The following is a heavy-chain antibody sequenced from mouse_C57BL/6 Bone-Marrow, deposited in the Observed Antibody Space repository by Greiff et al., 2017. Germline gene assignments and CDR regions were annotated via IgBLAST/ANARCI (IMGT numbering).Heavy chain of an antibody. CDR3: ASIGCYGSSHFDY. V-gene: IGHV1-42*01. J-gene: IGHJ2*01. D-gene: IGHD1-1*01. Sequence: VQLQQPGPELVKPGASVKISCKASGYSFTGYYMNWVKQSPEKSLEWIGEINPSTGGTTYNQKFKAKATLTVDKSSSTAYMQLKSLTSEDSAFYYCASIGCYGSSHFDYWGQGTTLTVSS. CDR1: GYSFTGYY. CDR2: INPSTGGT.